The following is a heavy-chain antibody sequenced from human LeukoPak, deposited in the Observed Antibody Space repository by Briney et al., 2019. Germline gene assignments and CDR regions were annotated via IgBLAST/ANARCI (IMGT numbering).Heavy chain of an antibody. V-gene: IGHV3-74*01. CDR1: GFTFSSYW. CDR2: INSDGSST. CDR3: ARVAVAGPDYNWFDPWGQGTHGNNWFDP. Sequence: GGSLRLSCAASGFTFSSYWMHWVRQAPGKGLVWVSRINSDGSSTSYADSVKGGCTISRDNAKNTLYLQMNSLRAEATAVYYCARVAVAGPDYNWFDPWGQGTHGNNWFDPWGQGTLVTVSS. J-gene: IGHJ5*02. D-gene: IGHD6-19*01.